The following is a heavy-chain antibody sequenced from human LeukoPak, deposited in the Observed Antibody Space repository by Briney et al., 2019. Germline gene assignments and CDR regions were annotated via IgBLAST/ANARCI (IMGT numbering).Heavy chain of an antibody. CDR2: ISAYNGNT. J-gene: IGHJ6*03. Sequence: ASVKVSCKASGYTFTSYGISWVRQAPGQGLEWMGWISAYNGNTNYAQKLQGRVTMTTDTSTSTAYMELRSLRSEDTAVYYCARDLQSTGDLFFYDYFMDVWGKGTTVIISS. CDR3: ARDLQSTGDLFFYDYFMDV. D-gene: IGHD2-2*01. V-gene: IGHV1-18*01. CDR1: GYTFTSYG.